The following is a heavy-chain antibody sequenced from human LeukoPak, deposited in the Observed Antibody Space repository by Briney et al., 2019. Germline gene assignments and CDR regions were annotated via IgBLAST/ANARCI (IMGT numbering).Heavy chain of an antibody. CDR2: INHSGST. CDR3: ARRLRWLPLDY. CDR1: GGSFSGYY. J-gene: IGHJ4*02. D-gene: IGHD4-23*01. V-gene: IGHV4-34*01. Sequence: SETLSLTCAVYGGSFSGYYWSWIRQPPGKGLEWIGEINHSGSTNYNPSLKSRVTISVDTSKNQFSLKLSSVTAADTAVYYCARRLRWLPLDYWGQGTLVTVSS.